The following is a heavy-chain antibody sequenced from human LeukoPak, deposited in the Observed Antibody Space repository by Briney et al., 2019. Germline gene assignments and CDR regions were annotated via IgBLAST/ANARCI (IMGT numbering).Heavy chain of an antibody. D-gene: IGHD5-24*01. J-gene: IGHJ4*02. CDR2: ISSSSSYI. CDR1: GFTFSSYS. V-gene: IGHV3-21*04. CDR3: AKWLRVATTFFDY. Sequence: GGSLRLSCAASGFTFSSYSMNWVRQAPGKGLEWVSSISSSSSYIYYADSVKGRFTISRDNSKNTLYLQMNSLRAEDTALYYCAKWLRVATTFFDYWGQGTLVTVSS.